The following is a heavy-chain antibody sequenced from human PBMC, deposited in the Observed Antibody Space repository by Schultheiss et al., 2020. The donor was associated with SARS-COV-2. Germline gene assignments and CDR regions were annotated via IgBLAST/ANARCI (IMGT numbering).Heavy chain of an antibody. CDR1: EYTFTGYY. Sequence: ASVKVSCKASEYTFTGYYIHWVRQAPGQGLEWMGWMNPNSGNTGYGQKFQGRVTITRDTSASTAYMELGSVRSEDTAVYYCARGGNSGWSSLGDDAFDIWGQGTMVTVSS. CDR3: ARGGNSGWSSLGDDAFDI. V-gene: IGHV1-8*03. J-gene: IGHJ3*02. CDR2: MNPNSGNT. D-gene: IGHD6-19*01.